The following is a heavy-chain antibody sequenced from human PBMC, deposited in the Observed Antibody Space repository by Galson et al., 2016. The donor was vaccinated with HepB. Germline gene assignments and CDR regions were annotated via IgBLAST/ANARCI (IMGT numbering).Heavy chain of an antibody. V-gene: IGHV3-30-3*01. CDR1: GFTFSSYA. CDR2: ISYDGSNK. D-gene: IGHD3-9*01. CDR3: ARGRRRYFDWFVL. Sequence: SLRLSCAASGFTFSSYAMHWVRQAPGKGLEWVAVISYDGSNKYYADSVKGRFTISRDNSKNTLYLQMNSLRAEDTDVYYCARGRRRYFDWFVLWGQGTLVTVAA. J-gene: IGHJ4*02.